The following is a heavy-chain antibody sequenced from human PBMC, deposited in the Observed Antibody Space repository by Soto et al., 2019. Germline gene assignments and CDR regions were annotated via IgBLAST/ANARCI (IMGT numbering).Heavy chain of an antibody. J-gene: IGHJ6*01. Sequence: GGPMSPACAASRFASRGDAMKWVRQAPGKGLEWVAVISYDGSNKYYADSVKGRFTISRDNSKNTLYLQMNSLRAEDTAVCNCASEGRHDYVWTVPGYGM. CDR2: ISYDGSNK. D-gene: IGHD3-10*02. V-gene: IGHV3-30-3*01. CDR1: RFASRGDA. CDR3: ASEGRHDYVWTVPGYGM.